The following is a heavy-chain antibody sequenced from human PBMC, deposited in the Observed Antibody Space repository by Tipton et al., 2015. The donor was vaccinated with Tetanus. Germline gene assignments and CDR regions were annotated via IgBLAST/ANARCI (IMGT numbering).Heavy chain of an antibody. Sequence: QLVQSGGEVKKPGESLKISCKGSGYIFNNYWIGWVRQKHGKGLEWMGIIYPGDSDTRYSPSFQGQVTISVDKSINTAYLQWSSLKASDTSMFYCARAHCTDGVCNFDFWGQGALVTVAS. D-gene: IGHD2-8*01. CDR3: ARAHCTDGVCNFDF. CDR1: GYIFNNYW. J-gene: IGHJ4*02. CDR2: IYPGDSDT. V-gene: IGHV5-51*01.